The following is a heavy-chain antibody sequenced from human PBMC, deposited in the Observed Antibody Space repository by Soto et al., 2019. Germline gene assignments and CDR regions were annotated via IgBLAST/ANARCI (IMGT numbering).Heavy chain of an antibody. Sequence: EVQLLESGGGLVQPGGSLRLSCAASGFTFSSYAMSCVRQAPGKGLEWVSSIIGSGDNTYFPDSVKGLFTISRDNSKNTLYLQMNSLIGEDTSVYYCADGVEWSLNFVYLGQVILVTVSA. CDR3: ADGVEWSLNFVY. D-gene: IGHD2-8*01. CDR1: GFTFSSYA. V-gene: IGHV3-23*01. J-gene: IGHJ4*02. CDR2: IIGSGDNT.